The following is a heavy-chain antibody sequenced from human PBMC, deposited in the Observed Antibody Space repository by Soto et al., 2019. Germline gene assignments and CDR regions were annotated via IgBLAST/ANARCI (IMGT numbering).Heavy chain of an antibody. Sequence: QVQLVESGGGVVQPGRSLRLSCAASGFTFSSFGMHWVRQAPGKGLEWVAVASYDGSYKYYADSVKGRFTISRDNSKNTLYLQMNSLRAEDTAVYYCEKERSGVATTPDFDYWGQGTLVTVSS. CDR1: GFTFSSFG. J-gene: IGHJ4*02. V-gene: IGHV3-30*18. CDR3: EKERSGVATTPDFDY. CDR2: ASYDGSYK. D-gene: IGHD5-12*01.